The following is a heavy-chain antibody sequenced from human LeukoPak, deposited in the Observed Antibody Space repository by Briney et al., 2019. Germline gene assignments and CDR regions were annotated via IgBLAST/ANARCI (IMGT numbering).Heavy chain of an antibody. CDR3: ARDHYYDSSGYLFDY. J-gene: IGHJ4*02. Sequence: GGSLRLSCAASGFTFSSYSMNWVRQAPGKGLEWVSPISSSSSYIYYADSVKGRFTISRDNSKNSLYLQMNSLRAEDTAVYYCARDHYYDSSGYLFDYWGQGTLVTVSS. V-gene: IGHV3-21*01. CDR1: GFTFSSYS. D-gene: IGHD3-22*01. CDR2: ISSSSSYI.